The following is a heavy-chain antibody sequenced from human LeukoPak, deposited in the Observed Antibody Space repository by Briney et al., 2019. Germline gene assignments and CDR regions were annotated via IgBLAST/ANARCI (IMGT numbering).Heavy chain of an antibody. CDR3: ARHAKYNSFDP. CDR2: IHYSEST. Sequence: SETLSLTCTVSGGSVISDTYYWGWIRQPPGKGLEWIGSIHYSESTYYTPSLKTRITMSVDTSKNQFSLKLRSVTAADTAVYFCARHAKYNSFDPWGQGTLVTVSS. V-gene: IGHV4-39*01. CDR1: GGSVISDTYY. J-gene: IGHJ5*02.